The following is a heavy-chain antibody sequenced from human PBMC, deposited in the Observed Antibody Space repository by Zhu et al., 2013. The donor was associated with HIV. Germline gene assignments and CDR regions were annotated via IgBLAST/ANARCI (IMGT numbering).Heavy chain of an antibody. V-gene: IGHV4-34*01. D-gene: IGHD3-10*01. CDR3: ARVPYYYASGSPAYAFDI. CDR1: GGSFSGCY. J-gene: IGHJ3*02. CDR2: INHSGST. Sequence: QVQLQQWGAGLLKPSETLSLTCAVYGGSFSGCYWSWIRQPPGKGLEWIGEINHSGSTKYNPSLKSRVSISVDTSKNQFSLWLSSVTAADTAVYYCARVPYYYASGSPAYAFDIWGQGQWSPSLQ.